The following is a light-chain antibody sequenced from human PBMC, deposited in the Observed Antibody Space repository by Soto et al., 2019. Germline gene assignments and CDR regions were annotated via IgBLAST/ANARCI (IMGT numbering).Light chain of an antibody. CDR2: KAS. V-gene: IGKV1-5*03. CDR1: QSVNSW. J-gene: IGKJ1*01. CDR3: QHYNNYSGT. Sequence: DIQMTQSPSTLSASVGDRVTITCRASQSVNSWLAWYQQKPGKAPKLLIYKASNLENGVPTRFSGSGSGTVFTLTISGLQPDDFASYYCQHYNNYSGTFGQGTKVDIK.